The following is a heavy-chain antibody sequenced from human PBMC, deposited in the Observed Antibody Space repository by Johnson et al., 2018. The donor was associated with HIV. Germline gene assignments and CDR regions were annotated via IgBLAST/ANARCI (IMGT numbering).Heavy chain of an antibody. CDR2: INWNGGRT. J-gene: IGHJ3*02. CDR3: ARILKWGLGLPDWDAFDI. Sequence: VQLVESGGGVVRPGGSLRLSCAASGFTFDDYGMSWVRQVPGKGLEWVSGINWNGGRTGYADSVKGRFTISRDNAKNSLYLQMNSLRAEDTALYYCARILKWGLGLPDWDAFDIWGQGTMVTVSS. D-gene: IGHD1-26*01. CDR1: GFTFDDYG. V-gene: IGHV3-20*04.